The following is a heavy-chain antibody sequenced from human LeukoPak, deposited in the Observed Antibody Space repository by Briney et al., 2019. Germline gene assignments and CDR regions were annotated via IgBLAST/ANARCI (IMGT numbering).Heavy chain of an antibody. Sequence: GGSLRLSCAASGFTFHDNAMHWVRQAPGKGLEWVSLISWDGGSTYYADSVKGRFTISRDNSKNSLSPQMNSLRAEYTALYYCAKDNMXXXXXYYXXXWGQGTLVTVSS. CDR2: ISWDGGST. J-gene: IGHJ4*02. CDR3: AKDNMXXXXXYYXXX. V-gene: IGHV3-43D*03. D-gene: IGHD2/OR15-2a*01. CDR1: GFTFHDNA.